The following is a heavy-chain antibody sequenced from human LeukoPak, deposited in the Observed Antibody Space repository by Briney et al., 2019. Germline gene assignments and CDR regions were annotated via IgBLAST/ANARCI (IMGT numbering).Heavy chain of an antibody. CDR1: GASISSSY. CDR2: IYCNGNT. Sequence: PSGTLSLTCTVSGASISSSYWRWVRQPPGKRLEWIGFIYCNGNTNSNPSLKSRVTISADTSKNQFSLKLTSVTAADTAVYYCVRGNYDNRGYSNAFDIWGQGAMVTVSS. D-gene: IGHD3-22*01. CDR3: VRGNYDNRGYSNAFDI. V-gene: IGHV4-59*01. J-gene: IGHJ3*02.